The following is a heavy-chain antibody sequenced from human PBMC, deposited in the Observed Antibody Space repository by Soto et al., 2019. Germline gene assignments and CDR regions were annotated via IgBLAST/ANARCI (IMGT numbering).Heavy chain of an antibody. D-gene: IGHD2-2*01. Sequence: QVQLQESGPGLVKPSQTLSLTCTVSGGSISSGGHYWSWIRQHPGKGLEWIGYIYYSGSTYYNPSLKSRVTISVDTSKNQFSLKLSSVTAADTAVYYCARVGGYCSSTSCLNWFDPWGQGTLVTVSS. CDR3: ARVGGYCSSTSCLNWFDP. J-gene: IGHJ5*02. CDR1: GGSISSGGHY. CDR2: IYYSGST. V-gene: IGHV4-31*03.